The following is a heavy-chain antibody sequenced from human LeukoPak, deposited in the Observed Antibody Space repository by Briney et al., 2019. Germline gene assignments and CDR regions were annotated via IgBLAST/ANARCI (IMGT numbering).Heavy chain of an antibody. CDR3: ARAAKYGGNFFDY. Sequence: ASVKVSCKASGYTFTDYYVHWVRQAPGQGLECLGWINPNSGGTNYAQKFQGRVTMTRDTSISTAYMELSRLRSDDTAVYYCARAAKYGGNFFDYWGQGTLVTVSS. CDR2: INPNSGGT. CDR1: GYTFTDYY. J-gene: IGHJ4*02. D-gene: IGHD4-23*01. V-gene: IGHV1-2*02.